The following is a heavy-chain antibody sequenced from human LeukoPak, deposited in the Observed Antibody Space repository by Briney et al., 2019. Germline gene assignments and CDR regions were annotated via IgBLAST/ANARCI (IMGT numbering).Heavy chain of an antibody. V-gene: IGHV3-23*01. D-gene: IGHD4-17*01. CDR1: GFTFSSYD. CDR2: ITNSGGST. CDR3: AKFNRVTTFFYGMDV. Sequence: GGSLRLSCAASGFTFSSYDMSWVRQAPGKGLEWVSAITNSGGSTYYADSVKGRFTISRDNSKNTLYLQMNSLRAEDTAIYYCAKFNRVTTFFYGMDVWGQGTTVTVSS. J-gene: IGHJ6*02.